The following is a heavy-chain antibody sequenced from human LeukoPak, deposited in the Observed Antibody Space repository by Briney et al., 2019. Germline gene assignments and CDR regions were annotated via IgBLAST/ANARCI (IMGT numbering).Heavy chain of an antibody. CDR1: GYTFTGYY. J-gene: IGHJ4*02. CDR3: ARGITMVRGVLGY. CDR2: INPNSGGT. D-gene: IGHD3-10*01. V-gene: IGHV1-2*02. Sequence: ASVKVSCKASGYTFTGYYMHWVRQAPGRGLEWMGWINPNSGGTNYAQKFQGRVTMTRDTSISTAYMELSRLRSDDTAVYYCARGITMVRGVLGYWGQGTLVTVSS.